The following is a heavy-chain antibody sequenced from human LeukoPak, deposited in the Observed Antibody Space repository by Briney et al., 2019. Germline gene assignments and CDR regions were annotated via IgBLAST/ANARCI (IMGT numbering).Heavy chain of an antibody. CDR3: VVTSGDYVGFDY. V-gene: IGHV3-23*01. J-gene: IGHJ4*02. CDR2: ISGSGGST. D-gene: IGHD4-23*01. Sequence: GGSLRLSCAASGFTFSSYAMSWVRQAPGKGLEWVSAISGSGGSTYYADSVKGRFTISRDNSKNTLYLQMNSLRAEDTAVYYCVVTSGDYVGFDYWGQGTLVTVSS. CDR1: GFTFSSYA.